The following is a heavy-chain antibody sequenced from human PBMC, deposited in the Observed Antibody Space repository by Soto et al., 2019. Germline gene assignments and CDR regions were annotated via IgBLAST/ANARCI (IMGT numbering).Heavy chain of an antibody. Sequence: AGGSLRLSCAASGFTFSSYGMHWVRQAPGKGLEWVAVISYDGSNKYYADSVKGRFTISRDNSKNTLYLQMNSLRAEDTAVYYCAKPPLGYYYYYGMDVWGQGTTVTVSS. CDR1: GFTFSSYG. CDR3: AKPPLGYYYYYGMDV. CDR2: ISYDGSNK. J-gene: IGHJ6*02. V-gene: IGHV3-30*18.